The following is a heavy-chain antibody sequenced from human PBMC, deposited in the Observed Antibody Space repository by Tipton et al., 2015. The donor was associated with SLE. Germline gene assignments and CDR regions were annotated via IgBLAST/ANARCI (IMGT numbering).Heavy chain of an antibody. CDR1: GYSISSGYY. Sequence: TLSLTCAVSGYSISSGYYWGWIRQPPGKGLEWIGSLYHSGSTYYNPSLKSRVTISVDTSKNQFSLKLSSVTAADTAVYYCARHDYYGSGSYWGQGTLVTVSS. CDR3: ARHDYYGSGSY. J-gene: IGHJ4*02. V-gene: IGHV4-38-2*01. CDR2: LYHSGST. D-gene: IGHD3-10*01.